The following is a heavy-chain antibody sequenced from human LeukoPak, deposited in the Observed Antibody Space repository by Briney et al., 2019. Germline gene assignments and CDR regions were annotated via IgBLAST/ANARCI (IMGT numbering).Heavy chain of an antibody. V-gene: IGHV3-7*01. CDR3: ARRGYGSGSPNYY. CDR1: GFTFSSYW. J-gene: IGHJ4*02. Sequence: GGSLRLSCAASGFTFSSYWMSWVRQAPGKGLEWVANINQDGSEKYYVDSVKGRFTISRDNAKNSLYLQMNSLRAEDTAVYYCARRGYGSGSPNYYWGQGTLVTVSS. D-gene: IGHD3-10*01. CDR2: INQDGSEK.